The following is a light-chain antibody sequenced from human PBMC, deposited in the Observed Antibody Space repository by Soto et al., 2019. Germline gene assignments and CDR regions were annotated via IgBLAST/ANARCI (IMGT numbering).Light chain of an antibody. CDR1: SSNIGSNY. CDR3: AVWEDSLSGRV. V-gene: IGLV1-47*01. CDR2: RNT. J-gene: IGLJ2*01. Sequence: QSVLTQPPSASGTPGQRVTISCSGSSSNIGSNYVYWYQQLPGTAPKLLIYRNTQRPSGVPDRFSGSKSGTSASLAISGLRSEDEADYYCAVWEDSLSGRVFGGGTMLTVL.